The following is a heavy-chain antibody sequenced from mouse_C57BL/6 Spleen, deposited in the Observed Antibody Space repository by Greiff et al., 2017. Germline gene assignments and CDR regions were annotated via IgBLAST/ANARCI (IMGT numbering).Heavy chain of an antibody. CDR1: GYTFTDYE. J-gene: IGHJ3*01. CDR3: TRHLPLAY. Sequence: VQLQESGAELVRPGASVTLSCKASGYTFTDYEMHWVKQTPVHGLEWIGAIDPETGGTAYNQKFKGKAILTADKSSSTAYMELRSLTSEDSAVYYCTRHLPLAYWGQGTLVTVSA. V-gene: IGHV1-15*01. D-gene: IGHD5-1*01. CDR2: IDPETGGT.